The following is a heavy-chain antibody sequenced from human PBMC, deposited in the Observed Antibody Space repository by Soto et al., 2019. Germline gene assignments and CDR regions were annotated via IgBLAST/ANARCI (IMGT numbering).Heavy chain of an antibody. J-gene: IGHJ5*02. D-gene: IGHD2-15*01. CDR2: TYYRSKWYN. CDR3: ARGRVVVVAATPANWFDP. V-gene: IGHV6-1*01. Sequence: SQTLSLTCAISGDSVSSNSAAWNWIRHSPSRGLEWLGRTYYRSKWYNDYAVSVKSRITINPDTSKNQFSLQLNSVTPEDTAVYYCARGRVVVVAATPANWFDPWGQGTLVTVSS. CDR1: GDSVSSNSAA.